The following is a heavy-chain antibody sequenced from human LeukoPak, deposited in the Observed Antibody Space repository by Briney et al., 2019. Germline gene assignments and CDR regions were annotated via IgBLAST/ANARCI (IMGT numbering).Heavy chain of an antibody. V-gene: IGHV4-39*01. Sequence: SETLSLTCTVSGGSISSGSYYWGWIRQPPGKGLEWIGTFYYTWTTYYNPSLKSRVTISVDTSKKQLSLKLSSVTAADTAVYYCARSVNLYFDLWGRGTLVTVSS. J-gene: IGHJ2*01. CDR1: GGSISSGSYY. CDR3: ARSVNLYFDL. CDR2: FYYTWTT.